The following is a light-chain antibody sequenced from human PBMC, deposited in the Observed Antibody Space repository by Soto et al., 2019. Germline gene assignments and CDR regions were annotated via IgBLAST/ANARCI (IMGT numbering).Light chain of an antibody. CDR2: GAS. CDR1: QSISNY. Sequence: DIQMTQSPSSLSASVGDRVTITCRTSQSISNYLNWYQQKPGKAPKLLIYGASSLQSGVPPRFSGSGSGTDFTLTISSLQPEDFATYYCQQSYSTPFTFGPGTKVDI. V-gene: IGKV1-39*01. J-gene: IGKJ3*01. CDR3: QQSYSTPFT.